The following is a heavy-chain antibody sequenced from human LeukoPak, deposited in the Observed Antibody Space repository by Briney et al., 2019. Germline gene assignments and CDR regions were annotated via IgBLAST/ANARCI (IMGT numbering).Heavy chain of an antibody. CDR3: ARHYGP. CDR2: IYYTGST. Sequence: SETLSLTCSVSGGSISSFYWSWIRQPPGKGLEWIGYIYYTGSTNYNPSLKSRVTISVDTSKNQFSLKLNSVTATDTAVYYCARHYGPWGQGTLVTVSS. CDR1: GGSISSFY. J-gene: IGHJ4*02. D-gene: IGHD3-10*01. V-gene: IGHV4-59*08.